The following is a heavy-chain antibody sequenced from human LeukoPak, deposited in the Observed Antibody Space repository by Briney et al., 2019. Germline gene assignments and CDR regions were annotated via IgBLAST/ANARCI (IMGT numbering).Heavy chain of an antibody. Sequence: PGGSLRLSCAASGFTFSSYSMNWVRQAPGKGLEWASSISSSSSYIYYADSVKGRFTISRDNAKNSLYLQMNSLRAEDTAVYYCARDSRTFGGVMGDYWGQGTLVTVSS. CDR3: ARDSRTFGGVMGDY. CDR1: GFTFSSYS. D-gene: IGHD3-16*01. V-gene: IGHV3-21*01. CDR2: ISSSSSYI. J-gene: IGHJ4*02.